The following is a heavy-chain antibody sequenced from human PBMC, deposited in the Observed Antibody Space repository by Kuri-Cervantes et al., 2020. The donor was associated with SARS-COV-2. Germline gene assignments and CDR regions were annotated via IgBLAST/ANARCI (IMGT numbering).Heavy chain of an antibody. CDR3: VRDGDHWNFDY. CDR2: INPDGSYT. J-gene: IGHJ4*02. CDR1: GFTFSGHW. D-gene: IGHD1-1*01. Sequence: LSLTCAASGFTFSGHWIHWVRQAPGKGLVWVSRINPDGSYTNNADSVKGRFTLSRDNAKSMLFLQMNSLRAEDTAVYYCVRDGDHWNFDYWGQGTLVTVSS. V-gene: IGHV3-74*01.